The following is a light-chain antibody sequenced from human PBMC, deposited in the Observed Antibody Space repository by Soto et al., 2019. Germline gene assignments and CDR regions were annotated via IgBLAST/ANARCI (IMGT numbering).Light chain of an antibody. J-gene: IGKJ4*01. CDR2: DAS. Sequence: QSPSTLSASVGDRVTITCRASQSISSWLAWYQQRPGRAPEVLIYDASSLESGVPSRFSGSGSGTEFTLTISSLQPDDFATYYCQQYNSYPVTFGGGTKVDIK. CDR3: QQYNSYPVT. V-gene: IGKV1-5*01. CDR1: QSISSW.